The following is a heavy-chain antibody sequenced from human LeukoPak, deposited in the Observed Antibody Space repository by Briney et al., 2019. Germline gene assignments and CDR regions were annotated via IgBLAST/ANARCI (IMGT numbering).Heavy chain of an antibody. V-gene: IGHV1-69*13. CDR2: IIPIFGTA. D-gene: IGHD3-9*01. CDR1: GGTFSSYA. Sequence: WASVKVSCKASGGTFSSYAISWVRQAPGQGFEWMGGIIPIFGTANYAQKFQGRVTITADESTSTAYMELSSLRSEDTAVYYCARDRLRYFDWPSPNWFDPWGQGTLVTVSS. J-gene: IGHJ5*02. CDR3: ARDRLRYFDWPSPNWFDP.